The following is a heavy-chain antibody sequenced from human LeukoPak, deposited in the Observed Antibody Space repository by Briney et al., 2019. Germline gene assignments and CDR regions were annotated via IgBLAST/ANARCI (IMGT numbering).Heavy chain of an antibody. V-gene: IGHV3-11*06. Sequence: KPGGSLRLSCAASGFTFSGYYMSWIRQAPGKGLEWVSYISSSSSYTNYADSVKGRFTISRDNAKNSLYLQMNSLRAEDTAVYYCARVYYGDYVDYWGQGTLVTVSS. CDR1: GFTFSGYY. D-gene: IGHD4-17*01. CDR2: ISSSSSYT. J-gene: IGHJ4*02. CDR3: ARVYYGDYVDY.